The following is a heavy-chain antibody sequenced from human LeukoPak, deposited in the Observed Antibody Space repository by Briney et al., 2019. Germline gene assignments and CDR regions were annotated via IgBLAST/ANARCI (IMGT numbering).Heavy chain of an antibody. CDR3: ASGKFGEFGMDV. Sequence: PSETLSLTCAVSGDSISSGGYSWSWIRQPPGKGLEWIGYIYHSGSTYYNPSLKSRVTISVDRSKNQFSLKLSSVTAADTAVYYCASGKFGEFGMDVWGQGTTVTVSS. V-gene: IGHV4-30-2*01. J-gene: IGHJ6*02. D-gene: IGHD3-10*01. CDR1: GDSISSGGYS. CDR2: IYHSGST.